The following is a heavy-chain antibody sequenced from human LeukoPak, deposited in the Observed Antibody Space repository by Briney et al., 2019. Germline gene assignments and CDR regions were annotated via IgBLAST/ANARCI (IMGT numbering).Heavy chain of an antibody. D-gene: IGHD2-15*01. Sequence: PGGSLRLSCVASGFTFSSYWMHWVRQVPGKGLVWVSHINGDGRSTSYADSVKGRFTISRDNAKNTIFLQMNSLRAEETAVYYCAGGGVSRPTLYDYWGQGTLVTVSS. CDR1: GFTFSSYW. J-gene: IGHJ4*02. CDR2: INGDGRST. V-gene: IGHV3-74*01. CDR3: AGGGVSRPTLYDY.